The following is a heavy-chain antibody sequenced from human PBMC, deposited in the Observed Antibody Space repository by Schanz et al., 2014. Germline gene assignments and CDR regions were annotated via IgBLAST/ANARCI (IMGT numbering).Heavy chain of an antibody. D-gene: IGHD1-7*01. Sequence: QVQLQQWGAGLLKPSETLSLTCAFSGGSFSGYWWTWVRQSPGKGLEWIGEVNHGGYTNYNPSLKSGVTVSVDMSKKHFSLRRSSVTAADTAAYYCATWSGTRLFHNWGQGTLVTVSS. V-gene: IGHV4-34*01. CDR2: VNHGGYT. CDR3: ATWSGTRLFHN. J-gene: IGHJ4*02. CDR1: GGSFSGYW.